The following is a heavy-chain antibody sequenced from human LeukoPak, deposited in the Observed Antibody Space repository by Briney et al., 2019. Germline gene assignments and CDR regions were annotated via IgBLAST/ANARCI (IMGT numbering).Heavy chain of an antibody. J-gene: IGHJ4*02. CDR1: GGSFSGYY. D-gene: IGHD1-26*01. CDR3: ARDQGSYPYCFDS. Sequence: SETLSLTCAVYGGSFSGYYWSWIRQTPGKGLEWIGEINHSGRTNYNPSLKSRVTISADTSKNRFSLELRSVTAADTAVYYCARDQGSYPYCFDSWGQGTLVTVSS. CDR2: INHSGRT. V-gene: IGHV4-34*01.